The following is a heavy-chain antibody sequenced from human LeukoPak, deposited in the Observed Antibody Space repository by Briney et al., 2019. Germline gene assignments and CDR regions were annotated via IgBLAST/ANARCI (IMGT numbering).Heavy chain of an antibody. CDR2: IYWDDDK. D-gene: IGHD1-1*01. Sequence: SGPTLVKPTQTLTLTCTFSGFSLTTSGVGVGWIRQPPGKALEWLALIYWDDDKRYSPSLKSRLTITKDTSKNQVVLTMTNMDPVDTATYYCAHTGAKNWNNWFDPWGQGTLVTVSS. CDR3: AHTGAKNWNNWFDP. J-gene: IGHJ5*02. V-gene: IGHV2-5*02. CDR1: GFSLTTSGVG.